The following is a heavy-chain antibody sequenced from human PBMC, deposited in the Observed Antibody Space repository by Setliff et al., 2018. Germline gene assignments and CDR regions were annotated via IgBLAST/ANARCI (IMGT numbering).Heavy chain of an antibody. CDR1: GASISSGTYY. Sequence: PSETLSLTCTVSGASISSGTYYWAWIRQPPGKGLEWTGRIHYRGTTYSNASLASRLTISVDTAKNQFSLKLTSVTAADTAVYYCARTGTYRYFDSWGQGTRVTVSS. D-gene: IGHD1-1*01. CDR2: IHYRGTT. V-gene: IGHV4-39*01. CDR3: ARTGTYRYFDS. J-gene: IGHJ4*02.